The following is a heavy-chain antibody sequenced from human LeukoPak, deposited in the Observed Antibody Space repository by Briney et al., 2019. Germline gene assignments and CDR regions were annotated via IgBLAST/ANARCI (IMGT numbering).Heavy chain of an antibody. CDR1: GYTFTGYY. D-gene: IGHD4-17*01. V-gene: IGHV1-2*02. Sequence: ASVKVSCKASGYTFTGYYMHWVRQAPGQGLEWMGWINPNSGGTNYAQKFQGRVTMTRDTSISTAYMELSRLRSGDTAVYYCARDLPQGTVTTFDYWGQGTLVTVSS. CDR3: ARDLPQGTVTTFDY. CDR2: INPNSGGT. J-gene: IGHJ4*02.